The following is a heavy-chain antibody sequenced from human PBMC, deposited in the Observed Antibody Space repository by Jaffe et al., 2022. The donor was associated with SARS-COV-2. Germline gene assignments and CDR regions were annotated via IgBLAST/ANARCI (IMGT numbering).Heavy chain of an antibody. V-gene: IGHV3-13*01. CDR2: IGTAGDT. CDR1: GFTFSSYD. CDR3: ARGPPDYYYGMDV. J-gene: IGHJ6*02. Sequence: EVQLVESGGGLVQPGGSLRLSCAASGFTFSSYDMHWVRQATGKGLEWVSAIGTAGDTYYPGSVKGRFTISRENAKNSLYLQMNSLRAGDTAVYYCARGPPDYYYGMDVWGQGTTVTVSS.